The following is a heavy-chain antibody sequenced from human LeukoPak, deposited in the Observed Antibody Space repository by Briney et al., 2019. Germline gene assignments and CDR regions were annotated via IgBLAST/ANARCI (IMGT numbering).Heavy chain of an antibody. CDR1: GINVSSNY. Sequence: GGSLKLSCAASGINVSSNYMTWIRQAPGKGLEWVSLIYGGDAAYYAESVRGRFMISRDNLKNTLFLQMNSLRVEDTAVYYCVTSTGQQFIPYDYWGQGTHVTVSS. J-gene: IGHJ4*02. D-gene: IGHD6-13*01. V-gene: IGHV3-66*02. CDR3: VTSTGQQFIPYDY. CDR2: IYGGDAA.